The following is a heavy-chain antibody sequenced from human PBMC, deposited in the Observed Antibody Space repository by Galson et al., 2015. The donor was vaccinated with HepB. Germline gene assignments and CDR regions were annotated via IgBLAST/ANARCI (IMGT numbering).Heavy chain of an antibody. V-gene: IGHV1-46*01. D-gene: IGHD6-19*01. CDR1: GYTFTSYY. J-gene: IGHJ6*02. Sequence: SVKVSCKASGYTFTSYYMHWVRQAPGQGLEWMGIINPSGGSTTYAQTFQGRVTMTRDTSTSTVYMEVSSLRSEDTAVYYCARPLYSSGWYSGYYYGMDVWGQGTTVTVSS. CDR2: INPSGGST. CDR3: ARPLYSSGWYSGYYYGMDV.